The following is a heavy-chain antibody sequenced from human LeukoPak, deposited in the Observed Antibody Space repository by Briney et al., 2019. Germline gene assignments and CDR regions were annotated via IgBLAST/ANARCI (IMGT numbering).Heavy chain of an antibody. CDR3: ARVPYYYDSSGSWAFDI. D-gene: IGHD3-22*01. CDR1: GYTFTGYY. CDR2: INPSGGST. J-gene: IGHJ3*02. Sequence: ASVKVSCKASGYTFTGYYMHWVRQAPGQGLEWMGIINPSGGSTSYAQKFQGRVTMTRDMSTSTVYMELSSLRSEDTAVYYCARVPYYYDSSGSWAFDIWGQGTMVTVSS. V-gene: IGHV1-46*01.